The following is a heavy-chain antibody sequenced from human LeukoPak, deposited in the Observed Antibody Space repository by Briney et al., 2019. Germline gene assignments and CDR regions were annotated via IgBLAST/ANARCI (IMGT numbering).Heavy chain of an antibody. Sequence: GGSLRLSCAASGFAVSNNYMSWVRQAPGKGLEWVSVIYGGGSTNYADSVKGRFTISRAISTNTLSLQMNSLRTEDTAVYYCAGGYDASDYWGQGTLVTVSS. CDR2: IYGGGST. V-gene: IGHV3-66*02. CDR1: GFAVSNNY. D-gene: IGHD3-16*01. CDR3: AGGYDASDY. J-gene: IGHJ4*02.